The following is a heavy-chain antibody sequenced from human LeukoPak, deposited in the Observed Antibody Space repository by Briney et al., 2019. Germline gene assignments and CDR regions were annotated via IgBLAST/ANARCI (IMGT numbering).Heavy chain of an antibody. CDR2: IKQDGSEE. V-gene: IGHV3-7*01. J-gene: IGHJ4*02. Sequence: GGSLRLSCAASGFTFSSYAMSWVRQAPGKGLEWVANIKQDGSEEYYVDSAKGRFTISRDNAKNSLYLQMNSLRAEDTAVYYCARSRTSGDEALAGNYWGQGTLVTVSS. CDR1: GFTFSSYA. CDR3: ARSRTSGDEALAGNY. D-gene: IGHD6-19*01.